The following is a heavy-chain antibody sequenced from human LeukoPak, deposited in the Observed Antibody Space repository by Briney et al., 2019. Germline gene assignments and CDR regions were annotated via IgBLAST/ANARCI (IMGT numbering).Heavy chain of an antibody. Sequence: PGGSLRLSCTASGFTFSSYDMNWVRQAPGQGLEWVSTISASGGATYYTDFVRGRFSISKDNFKNTLYLQMNSLRAEDTAIYYCAKRVQLTYWGQGTLVTVSS. CDR2: ISASGGAT. V-gene: IGHV3-23*01. CDR3: AKRVQLTY. D-gene: IGHD5-18*01. J-gene: IGHJ4*02. CDR1: GFTFSSYD.